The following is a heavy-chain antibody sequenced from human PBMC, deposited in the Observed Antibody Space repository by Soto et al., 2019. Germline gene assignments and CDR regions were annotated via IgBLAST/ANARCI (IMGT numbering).Heavy chain of an antibody. CDR3: ARVGGYDSYYGVDV. CDR2: IIPIFGTA. J-gene: IGHJ6*02. V-gene: IGHV1-69*12. CDR1: GGTFSSYA. Sequence: QVQLVQSGAEVKKPGSSVKVSCKASGGTFSSYAISWVRQAPGQGLEWMGGIIPIFGTANYGQKFQGRVTTAAGETKSTAYKELSSLRSEDTAVYYCARVGGYDSYYGVDVWGQGTTVTVSS. D-gene: IGHD3-3*01.